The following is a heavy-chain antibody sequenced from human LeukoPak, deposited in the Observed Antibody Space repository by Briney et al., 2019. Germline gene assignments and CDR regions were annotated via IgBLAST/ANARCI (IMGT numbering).Heavy chain of an antibody. Sequence: PGGSLRLSCAASGFTFSGSAMHWVRQASGKGLEWVGRIRSKANSYATAYAASVKGRLTTSRDDSKNTAYLQMNSLKTEDTAVYYCTATYSGPRDYYYYGMDVWGQGTTVTVSS. J-gene: IGHJ6*02. CDR1: GFTFSGSA. CDR2: IRSKANSYAT. D-gene: IGHD1-26*01. V-gene: IGHV3-73*01. CDR3: TATYSGPRDYYYYGMDV.